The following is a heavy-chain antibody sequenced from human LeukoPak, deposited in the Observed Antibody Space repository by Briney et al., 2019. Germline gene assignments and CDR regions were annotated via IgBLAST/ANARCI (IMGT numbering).Heavy chain of an antibody. Sequence: SETLPLTCTVSGGSISSYYWSWIRQPPGKGLEWIGYIYYSGSTNYNPSLKSRVTISVDTSKNQFSLKLSSVTAADTAVYYCARTIVVVPAAILYFDYWGQGTLVTVSS. J-gene: IGHJ4*02. V-gene: IGHV4-59*01. CDR3: ARTIVVVPAAILYFDY. D-gene: IGHD2-2*01. CDR2: IYYSGST. CDR1: GGSISSYY.